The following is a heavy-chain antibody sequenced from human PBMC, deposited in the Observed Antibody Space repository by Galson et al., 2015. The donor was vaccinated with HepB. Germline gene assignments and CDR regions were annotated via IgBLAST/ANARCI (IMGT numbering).Heavy chain of an antibody. CDR3: AREGDEQWLVHWYFDL. D-gene: IGHD6-19*01. J-gene: IGHJ2*01. Sequence: SVKVSCKASGYTFSRYAINWVRQAPGQGLEWMGWINTNTGNPTYAQGFTGRFVFSLDTSVSTAYLQISSLKAEDSAVYYCAREGDEQWLVHWYFDLWGRGTLVTVSS. CDR1: GYTFSRYA. CDR2: INTNTGNP. V-gene: IGHV7-4-1*02.